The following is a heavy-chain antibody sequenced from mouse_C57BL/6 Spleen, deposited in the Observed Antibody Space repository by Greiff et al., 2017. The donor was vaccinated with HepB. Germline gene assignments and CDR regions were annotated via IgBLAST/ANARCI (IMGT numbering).Heavy chain of an antibody. Sequence: VKLQESGAELVKPGASVKISCKASGYAFSSYWMNWVKQRPGKGLEWIGQIYPGDGDTNYNGKFKGKATLTADKSSSTAYMQLSSLTSEDSAVYFCARTYLSYAMDYWGQGTSVTVSS. D-gene: IGHD5-1*01. J-gene: IGHJ4*01. CDR2: IYPGDGDT. V-gene: IGHV1-80*01. CDR3: ARTYLSYAMDY. CDR1: GYAFSSYW.